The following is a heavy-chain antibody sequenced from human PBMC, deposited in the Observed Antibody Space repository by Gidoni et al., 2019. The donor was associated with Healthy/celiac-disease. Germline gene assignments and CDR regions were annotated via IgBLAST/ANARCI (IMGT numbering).Heavy chain of an antibody. D-gene: IGHD6-25*01. CDR3: ARDDGDAATGRYYYGMDV. V-gene: IGHV4-59*01. CDR1: GGSISSYY. CDR2: IYYSGST. Sequence: QVQLQESGPGLVKPSETLSLTCTVSGGSISSYYWSWIRQPPGKGLEWIGYIYYSGSTNYNPSLKSRVTISVDTSKNQFSLKLSSVTAADTAVYYCARDDGDAATGRYYYGMDVWGQGTTVTVSS. J-gene: IGHJ6*02.